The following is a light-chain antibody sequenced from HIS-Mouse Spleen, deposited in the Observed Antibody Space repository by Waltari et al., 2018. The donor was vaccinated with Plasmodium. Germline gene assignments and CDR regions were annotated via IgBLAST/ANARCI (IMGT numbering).Light chain of an antibody. CDR3: QQRSNWPPT. J-gene: IGKJ5*01. V-gene: IGKV3-11*01. Sequence: EIVLTQSPATLSLSPGERATLSCRASQSVSSYLAWYHQKPGQAPSLLIYDASNRATGIPARFSGSGSGTDFTLTISSLEPEDFALYYCQQRSNWPPTFGQGTRLEIK. CDR1: QSVSSY. CDR2: DAS.